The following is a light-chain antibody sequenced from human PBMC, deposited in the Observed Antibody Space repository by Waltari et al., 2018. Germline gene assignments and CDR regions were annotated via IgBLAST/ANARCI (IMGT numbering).Light chain of an antibody. J-gene: IGLJ2*01. CDR2: EVS. CDR1: SSDVGDYRY. V-gene: IGLV2-14*01. Sequence: QSALTQPASVSGSPGQSLTISCSGTSSDVGDYRYVAWYHQHPGKAPKLMIYEVSNRPAGVSNRFSGSKAGNTASLTSSGLQAEDEADYYGSSYTTSTSYVVFGGGTKLTVL. CDR3: SSYTTSTSYVV.